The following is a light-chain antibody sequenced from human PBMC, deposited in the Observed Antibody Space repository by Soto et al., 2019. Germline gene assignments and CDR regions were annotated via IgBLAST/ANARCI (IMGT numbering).Light chain of an antibody. CDR3: SSYTSSSTLVV. Sequence: QSALTQPASVSGSPGQSITISCTGTSSDVGGYNYVSWYQQHPGKAPKLMIYEVSNRPSGVSNRFSGSKSGNMASLTISGLQAEDEADYYCSSYTSSSTLVVFGGGTKVTV. CDR2: EVS. J-gene: IGLJ2*01. CDR1: SSDVGGYNY. V-gene: IGLV2-14*01.